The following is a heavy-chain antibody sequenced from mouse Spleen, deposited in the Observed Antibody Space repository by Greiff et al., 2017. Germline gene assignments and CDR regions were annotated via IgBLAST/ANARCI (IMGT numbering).Heavy chain of an antibody. CDR3: ARLGLWSYYAMDY. Sequence: QVQLQQSGAELVRPGTSVKVSCKASGYAFTNYLIEWVKQRPGQGLEWIGVINPGSGGTNYNEKFKGKATLTADKSSSTAYMQLSSLTSEDSAVYFCARLGLWSYYAMDYWGQGTSVTVSS. V-gene: IGHV1-54*01. J-gene: IGHJ4*01. D-gene: IGHD1-1*02. CDR2: INPGSGGT. CDR1: GYAFTNYL.